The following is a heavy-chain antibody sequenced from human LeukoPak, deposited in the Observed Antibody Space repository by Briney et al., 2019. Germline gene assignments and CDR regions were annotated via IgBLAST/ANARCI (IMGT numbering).Heavy chain of an antibody. V-gene: IGHV3-9*01. CDR1: GFTFDDYA. Sequence: GRSLRLSCAASGFTFDDYAMHWVRQAPGKGLEWVSGISWNSGSIGYADSVKGRFTISRDNAKNSLYLQMNSLRAEDTAVYYCARDKMRIAAAGIYYYWGQGTLVTVSS. J-gene: IGHJ4*02. D-gene: IGHD6-13*01. CDR2: ISWNSGSI. CDR3: ARDKMRIAAAGIYYY.